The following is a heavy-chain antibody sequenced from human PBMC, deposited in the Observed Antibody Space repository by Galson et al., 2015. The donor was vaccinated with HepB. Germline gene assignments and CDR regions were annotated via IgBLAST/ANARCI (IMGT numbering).Heavy chain of an antibody. J-gene: IGHJ4*01. D-gene: IGHD1-1*01. Sequence: SLRLSCAASGFTFSSYSISWVRQAPGKGLEWVSGVGGSGNNTYYADSVKGRFTISRDNSKNTVSLQMNNLRVDDTAVYFCARLERTARGGSYWGHGTLVSVSS. CDR3: ARLERTARGGSY. CDR1: GFTFSSYS. V-gene: IGHV3-23*01. CDR2: VGGSGNNT.